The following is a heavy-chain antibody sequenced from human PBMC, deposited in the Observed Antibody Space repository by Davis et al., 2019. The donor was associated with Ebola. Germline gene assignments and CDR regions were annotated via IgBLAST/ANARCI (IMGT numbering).Heavy chain of an antibody. V-gene: IGHV1-2*06. J-gene: IGHJ4*02. CDR1: GYTFTGYY. D-gene: IGHD3-3*01. CDR3: ARDPTTIFGVVTLDY. CDR2: INPNSGGT. Sequence: ASVKVSCKASGYTFTGYYMHWVRQAPGQGLEWMGRINPNSGGTNYAQKFQGRVTMTRDTSISTAYMELSRLRSDDTAVYYCARDPTTIFGVVTLDYWGQGTLVTVSS.